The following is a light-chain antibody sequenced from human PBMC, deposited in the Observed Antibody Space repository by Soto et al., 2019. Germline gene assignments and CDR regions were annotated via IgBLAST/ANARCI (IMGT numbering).Light chain of an antibody. Sequence: EIVLTQSPGTLSLSPGERATLSCRASQSVSSNHLAWYQHKPGQAPRLLIYGASSRATGIPERFSGSGSGTDFPLTLNRLEPEDFAVYYCQQYGSSPITFGQGTRLEIK. CDR3: QQYGSSPIT. V-gene: IGKV3-20*01. CDR1: QSVSSNH. J-gene: IGKJ5*01. CDR2: GAS.